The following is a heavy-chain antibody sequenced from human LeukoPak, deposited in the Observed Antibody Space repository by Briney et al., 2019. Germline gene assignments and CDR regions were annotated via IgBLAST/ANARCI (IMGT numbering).Heavy chain of an antibody. CDR1: GLTFSSSA. Sequence: GGSLRLSCAASGLTFSSSAMSWVGQAPGKGLEWVSAISNNGGYTYYADSVQGRFTISRDNSKSTLCLQMNSLRAEDTAVYYCAKQLGYCSDGSCYFPYWGQGTLVTVSS. CDR2: ISNNGGYT. J-gene: IGHJ4*02. D-gene: IGHD2-15*01. CDR3: AKQLGYCSDGSCYFPY. V-gene: IGHV3-23*01.